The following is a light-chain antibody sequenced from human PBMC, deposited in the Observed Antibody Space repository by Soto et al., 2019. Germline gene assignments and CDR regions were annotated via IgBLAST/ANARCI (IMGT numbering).Light chain of an antibody. V-gene: IGKV2-30*02. CDR3: MQGTHWPLT. CDR2: DVS. J-gene: IGKJ1*01. CDR1: QGLKHSDGNTY. Sequence: DVVMTQSPLSLPVTLGQPASISCRSSQGLKHSDGNTYLHWFQQRPGQSPRRLINDVSNRDSGVPEHFSCSGSGTDFNLKIRRVEAEDVGLFYCMQGTHWPLTFGQGTKVEIK.